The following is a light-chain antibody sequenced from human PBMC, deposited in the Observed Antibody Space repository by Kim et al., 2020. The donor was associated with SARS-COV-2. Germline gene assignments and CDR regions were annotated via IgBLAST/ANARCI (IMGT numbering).Light chain of an antibody. J-gene: IGLJ3*02. Sequence: ELTQPPSASGTPGQRVTISCSGSSSNIGVNSVYWFQQLPGTAPKLLIYGNSQRPSGVPDRFSASKSGTSASLAVSGLRSDDEADFYCAAWDDSLSAWVFGGGTKLTVL. CDR2: GNS. CDR3: AAWDDSLSAWV. V-gene: IGLV1-47*01. CDR1: SSNIGVNS.